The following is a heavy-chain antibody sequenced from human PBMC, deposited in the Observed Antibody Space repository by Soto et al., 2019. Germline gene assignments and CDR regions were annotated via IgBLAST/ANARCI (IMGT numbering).Heavy chain of an antibody. V-gene: IGHV4-34*01. D-gene: IGHD1-1*01. Sequence: SETLSLTCAVYGGSFSGHYWSWLRQPPGMGLEWIGEINHSGNANQNPSLKSRVSISVDTSKNQFSLNLGSVTAADTAVYYCARGAGQRDAPDKYYLDSWGQGTLVTVSS. CDR1: GGSFSGHY. CDR2: INHSGNA. CDR3: ARGAGQRDAPDKYYLDS. J-gene: IGHJ4*02.